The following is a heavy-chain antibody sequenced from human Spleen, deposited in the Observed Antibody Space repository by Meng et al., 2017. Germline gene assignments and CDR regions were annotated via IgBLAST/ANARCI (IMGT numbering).Heavy chain of an antibody. V-gene: IGHV3-11*04. Sequence: GESLKISCTASGFTFSDYYMTWIRQAPGKGLEWVSYISSSGNTIYYADSVKGRFTISRDNAKNSLYLQMNILRAEDTAVYYCARNEGSSWLYFDYWGQGTLVTVSS. CDR1: GFTFSDYY. D-gene: IGHD6-13*01. CDR3: ARNEGSSWLYFDY. J-gene: IGHJ4*02. CDR2: ISSSGNTI.